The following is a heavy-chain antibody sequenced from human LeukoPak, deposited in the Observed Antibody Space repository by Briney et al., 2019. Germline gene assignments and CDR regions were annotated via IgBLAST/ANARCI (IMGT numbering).Heavy chain of an antibody. CDR3: ARDFCSSTSCHFDY. D-gene: IGHD2-2*01. J-gene: IGHJ4*02. CDR2: ISYSGRA. Sequence: SETLSLTCTVSGGSVSSDNYYWSWIRQPPGKGLEWIGYISYSGRATYNPSLKSRVTMSIDTSKNQFSLKLSSVTAADTAVYYCARDFCSSTSCHFDYWGQGTLVTVSS. CDR1: GGSVSSDNYY. V-gene: IGHV4-61*01.